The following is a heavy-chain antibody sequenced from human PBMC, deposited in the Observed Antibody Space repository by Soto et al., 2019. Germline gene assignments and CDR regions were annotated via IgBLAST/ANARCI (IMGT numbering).Heavy chain of an antibody. Sequence: QVQLVQSGAEVKKPGASVKVSCKASGYTLTSYAMHWVRQAPGQRLEWMGWINAGNGNTKYSQKFQGRVTITRDTSASTAYMELSSLRSEDTAVYYCASPYYYDSSGYYYPRYYYYGMDVWGQGTTVTVSS. CDR2: INAGNGNT. V-gene: IGHV1-3*01. J-gene: IGHJ6*02. CDR1: GYTLTSYA. D-gene: IGHD3-22*01. CDR3: ASPYYYDSSGYYYPRYYYYGMDV.